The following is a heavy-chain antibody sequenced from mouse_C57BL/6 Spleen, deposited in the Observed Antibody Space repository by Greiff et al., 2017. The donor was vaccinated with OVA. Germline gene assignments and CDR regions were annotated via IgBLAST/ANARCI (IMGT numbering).Heavy chain of an antibody. Sequence: EVQLVESGGGLVKPGGSLKLSCAASGFTFSSYAMSWVRQTPEKRLEWVATISDGGSYTYYTDNVKGRFTLTRDNATNKLYLQMSRLKSEDTDMDYCASARGVVAPGFAYWGQGTLVTVSA. CDR1: GFTFSSYA. CDR3: ASARGVVAPGFAY. D-gene: IGHD1-1*01. CDR2: ISDGGSYT. J-gene: IGHJ3*01. V-gene: IGHV5-4*01.